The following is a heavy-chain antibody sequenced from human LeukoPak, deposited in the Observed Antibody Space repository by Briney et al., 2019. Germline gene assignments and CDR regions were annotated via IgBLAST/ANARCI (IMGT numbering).Heavy chain of an antibody. CDR2: VASDGRNK. CDR1: GFTFSRYA. V-gene: IGHV3-30*04. CDR3: ARGPLHGAFDY. Sequence: PGRSLRLSCAASGFTFSRYAMHWLRQAPGKGLEWVAHVASDGRNKYYADSVQGRFTGSRDNSKNTVYLQMNSLRADDTAVYYCARGPLHGAFDYWGQGTLVTVSS. D-gene: IGHD4-17*01. J-gene: IGHJ4*02.